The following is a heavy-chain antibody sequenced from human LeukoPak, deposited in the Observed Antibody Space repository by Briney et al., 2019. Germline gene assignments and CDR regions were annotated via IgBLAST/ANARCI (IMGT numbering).Heavy chain of an antibody. J-gene: IGHJ4*02. Sequence: PGGPRRLSCAASGFTFRDSALHWVRQAPGKALEWVGHIRTKPNAYATSYAASVKGRFTISRDDSKDTTYLQMIRLKTEDSAVYFCTRQEDTAMYFDFWGQGALVTVS. V-gene: IGHV3-73*01. CDR3: TRQEDTAMYFDF. CDR1: GFTFRDSA. CDR2: IRTKPNAYAT.